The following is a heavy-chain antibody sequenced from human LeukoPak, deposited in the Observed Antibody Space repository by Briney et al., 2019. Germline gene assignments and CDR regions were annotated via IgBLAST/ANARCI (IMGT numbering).Heavy chain of an antibody. Sequence: GSLRLSCAASGFTFSNAWMSWVRQPPGKGLEWIGSIYYSGSTYYNPSLKSRVTISVDTSKNQFSLKLTSVTAADTAVVYCARAEGEIYYRSGSNNWFDPWGQGTLVTVSS. CDR1: GFTFSNAW. D-gene: IGHD3-10*01. V-gene: IGHV4-38-2*01. CDR2: IYYSGST. CDR3: ARAEGEIYYRSGSNNWFDP. J-gene: IGHJ5*02.